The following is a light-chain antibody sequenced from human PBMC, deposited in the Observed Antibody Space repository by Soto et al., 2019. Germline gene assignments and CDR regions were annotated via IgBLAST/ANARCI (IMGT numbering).Light chain of an antibody. CDR2: DVT. V-gene: IGLV2-11*01. Sequence: QSVLTQPRSVSGSPGQSVTISCTGTSSDVGGYNYVSWYQQHPGQAPKLMIYDVTKRPSGVPDRFSGSKSGNTASLSISGLQAEDDADYYCCSYGVGYTPLLFGGGTKLTVL. J-gene: IGLJ2*01. CDR1: SSDVGGYNY. CDR3: CSYGVGYTPLL.